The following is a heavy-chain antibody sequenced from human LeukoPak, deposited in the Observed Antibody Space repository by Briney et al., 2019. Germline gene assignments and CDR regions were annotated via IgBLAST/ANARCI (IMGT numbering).Heavy chain of an antibody. CDR1: GGTFSSYA. CDR2: IIPILGIA. J-gene: IGHJ3*02. V-gene: IGHV1-69*04. Sequence: SVKVSCKASGGTFSSYAISWVRQAPGQGLEWIGRIIPILGIANYAQKFQGRVTITADKSTSTAYMELSSLRSEDTAVYYCALYSRQQLAADAFDIWGQGTMVTVSS. CDR3: ALYSRQQLAADAFDI. D-gene: IGHD6-13*01.